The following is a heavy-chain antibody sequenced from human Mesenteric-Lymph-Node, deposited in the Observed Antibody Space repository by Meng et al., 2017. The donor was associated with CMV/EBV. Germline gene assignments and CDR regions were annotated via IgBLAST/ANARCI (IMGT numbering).Heavy chain of an antibody. D-gene: IGHD3-10*01. Sequence: FTFSNYGMHWVRQTPGKGLEWVAVIWYDGTNKYYADSVKGRFTISRDNSKNTLYLQMNSLRAEDTAVYYCARGTHNYYGSGTHYFDYWGQGTLVTVSS. CDR2: IWYDGTNK. V-gene: IGHV3-33*01. CDR3: ARGTHNYYGSGTHYFDY. J-gene: IGHJ4*02. CDR1: FTFSNYG.